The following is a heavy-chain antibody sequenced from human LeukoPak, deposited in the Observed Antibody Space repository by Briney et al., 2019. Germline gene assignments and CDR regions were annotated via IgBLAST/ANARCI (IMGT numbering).Heavy chain of an antibody. CDR2: ISAYNGNT. CDR1: GYTFTSYG. Sequence: ASMKVSCKASGYTFTSYGISWVRQAPGQGLEWMGWISAYNGNTIYAQKLQGRVTMTTDTSTSTAYMELRSLRSDDTAVYYCARGDGWGVYYYYMDVWGKGTTVTVSS. D-gene: IGHD5-24*01. J-gene: IGHJ6*03. V-gene: IGHV1-18*01. CDR3: ARGDGWGVYYYYMDV.